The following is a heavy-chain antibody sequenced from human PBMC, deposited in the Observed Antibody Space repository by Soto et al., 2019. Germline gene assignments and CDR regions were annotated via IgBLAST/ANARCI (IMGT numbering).Heavy chain of an antibody. Sequence: SVKVSCKASGGTFSSYAISWVRQAPGQGLGWMGGIIPIFGTANYAQKFQGRVTITADKSTSTAYMELSSLRSEDTAVYYCARDRREYSSSSDAFDIWGQGTMVTVSS. J-gene: IGHJ3*02. CDR2: IIPIFGTA. V-gene: IGHV1-69*06. D-gene: IGHD6-6*01. CDR3: ARDRREYSSSSDAFDI. CDR1: GGTFSSYA.